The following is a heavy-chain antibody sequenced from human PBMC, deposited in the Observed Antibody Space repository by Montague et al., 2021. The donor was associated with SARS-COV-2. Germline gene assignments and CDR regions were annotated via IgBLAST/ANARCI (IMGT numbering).Heavy chain of an antibody. CDR2: IKQDGSEK. CDR1: GFTFSSYW. J-gene: IGHJ4*02. CDR3: ARLGSSSWYLDY. D-gene: IGHD6-13*01. Sequence: SLRLSCAASGFTFSSYWMSWVRQAPVKGLEWVANIKQDGSEKYYXDSVKGRFTISRDNAKNSLYLQMNSLRAEDTAVYYCARLGSSSWYLDYWGQGTLVTVSS. V-gene: IGHV3-7*01.